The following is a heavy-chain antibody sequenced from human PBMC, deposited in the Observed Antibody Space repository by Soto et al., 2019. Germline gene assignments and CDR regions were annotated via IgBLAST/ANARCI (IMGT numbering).Heavy chain of an antibody. D-gene: IGHD1-26*01. CDR1: GYTFTSYG. J-gene: IGHJ4*02. CDR2: ISAYNGNT. Sequence: QVQLVQSGAEVKKPGAAVKVSCKASGYTFTSYGISWVRQAPGQGLEWMGWISAYNGNTNYAQKLQGRVTMTTDTSTSTAYMELRSLRSDDTAVYYCAXXPLAYSGSYHRALGYWGQGTLVTVSS. CDR3: AXXPLAYSGSYHRALGY. V-gene: IGHV1-18*04.